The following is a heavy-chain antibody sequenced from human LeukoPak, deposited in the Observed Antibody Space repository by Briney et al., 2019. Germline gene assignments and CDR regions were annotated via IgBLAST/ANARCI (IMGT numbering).Heavy chain of an antibody. CDR3: AKPMALNWFDP. CDR1: GFTFSSYG. D-gene: IGHD5-24*01. CDR2: ISYDGSNK. Sequence: PGRSLRLSCAASGFTFSSYGMHWVRQAPGKGLEWVAVISYDGSNKYYADSVKGRFTISRDNSKNTLYLQMNNLRAEDTAVYYCAKPMALNWFDPWAREPWSPSPQ. V-gene: IGHV3-30*18. J-gene: IGHJ5*02.